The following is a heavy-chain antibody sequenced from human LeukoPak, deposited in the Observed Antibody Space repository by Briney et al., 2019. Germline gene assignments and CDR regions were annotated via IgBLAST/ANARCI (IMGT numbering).Heavy chain of an antibody. CDR2: ISSSGSTI. CDR3: ARDRYDILTGYNDAFDV. J-gene: IGHJ3*01. Sequence: GGSLRLSCAASGFTFSDYYMSWIRQAPGKGLEWVSYISSSGSTIYYADSVKGRFTISRDNAKNSLYLQMNSLRAEDTAVYYCARDRYDILTGYNDAFDVWGQGTKVIVSS. D-gene: IGHD3-9*01. CDR1: GFTFSDYY. V-gene: IGHV3-11*01.